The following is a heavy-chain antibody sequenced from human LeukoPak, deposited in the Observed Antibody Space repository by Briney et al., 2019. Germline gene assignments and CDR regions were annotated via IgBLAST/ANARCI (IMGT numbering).Heavy chain of an antibody. CDR1: GFTFSYAW. D-gene: IGHD2-2*02. CDR2: IKSKTDGGTT. V-gene: IGHV3-15*01. J-gene: IGHJ1*01. CDR3: TTNPRYCSSTSCYTEDYFQH. Sequence: GGSLRLSCAASGFTFSYAWMSWVRQAPGKGLEWVGRIKSKTDGGTTDYAAPVKGRFTISRDDSKNTLYLQMNSLKTEDTAVYYCTTNPRYCSSTSCYTEDYFQHWGQGTLVTVSS.